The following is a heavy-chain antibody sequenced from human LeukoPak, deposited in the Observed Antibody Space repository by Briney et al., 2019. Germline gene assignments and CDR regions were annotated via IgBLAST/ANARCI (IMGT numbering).Heavy chain of an antibody. V-gene: IGHV4-39*02. J-gene: IGHJ3*02. Sequence: SETLSLTCTVSGGSISSSSYYWGWIRQPPGKGLEWIGSIYYSGSTYYNPSLKSRVTISVDTSKNQFSLKLSSVTAADTAVYYCAREGLIASSGPDAFDIWGQGTMVTVSS. CDR2: IYYSGST. D-gene: IGHD3-3*01. CDR1: GGSISSSSYY. CDR3: AREGLIASSGPDAFDI.